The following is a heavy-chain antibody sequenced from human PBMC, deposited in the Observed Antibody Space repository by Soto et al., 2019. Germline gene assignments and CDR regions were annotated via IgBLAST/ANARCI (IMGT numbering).Heavy chain of an antibody. V-gene: IGHV3-23*04. CDR3: AKGYSTGWHSSLNS. CDR2: ITNNSDYT. Sequence: EVQLVESGGGLVQPGGSLRLSCAASGFTFSNYGVSWVRQAPGKGLECVSAITNNSDYTYYADSVKGRFTVSRDNSKNAVFLEMNSLRAEDTAVYYCAKGYSTGWHSSLNSWGQGTLVTVSS. J-gene: IGHJ4*02. D-gene: IGHD6-19*01. CDR1: GFTFSNYG.